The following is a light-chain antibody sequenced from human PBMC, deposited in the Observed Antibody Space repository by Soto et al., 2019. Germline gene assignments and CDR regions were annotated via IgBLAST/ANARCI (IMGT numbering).Light chain of an antibody. CDR3: RTWGTGIVV. CDR2: LNSDGSH. V-gene: IGLV4-69*01. CDR1: SGHSSYA. Sequence: QPVLTQSPSASASLGASVKLTCTLSSGHSSYAIAWHQQQPEKGPRYLMKLNSDGSHSKGDGIPDRFSGSSSGAERYLTIPSLQSEDGADYYGRTWGTGIVVFGGGTKLTVL. J-gene: IGLJ2*01.